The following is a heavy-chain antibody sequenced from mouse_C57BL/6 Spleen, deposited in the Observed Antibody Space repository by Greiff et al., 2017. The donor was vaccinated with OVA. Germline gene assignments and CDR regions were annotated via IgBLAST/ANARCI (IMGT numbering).Heavy chain of an antibody. D-gene: IGHD2-5*01. CDR1: GYTFTSYW. Sequence: VQLQQPGTELVKPGASVKLSCKASGYTFTSYWMHWVKQRPGQGLEWIGEIYPRSGNTYYNEKFKGKATLTADKSSSTAYMELRSLTSEDSAVYFCASYSNYEGFAYWGQGTLVTVSA. CDR2: IYPRSGNT. J-gene: IGHJ3*01. V-gene: IGHV1-53*01. CDR3: ASYSNYEGFAY.